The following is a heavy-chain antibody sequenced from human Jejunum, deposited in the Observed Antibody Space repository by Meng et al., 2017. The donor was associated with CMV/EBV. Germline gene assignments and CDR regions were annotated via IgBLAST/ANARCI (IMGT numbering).Heavy chain of an antibody. V-gene: IGHV3-48*03. J-gene: IGHJ3*01. CDR2: IRDSNDTM. CDR1: SLYE. D-gene: IGHD3-10*01. CDR3: AREWGYYNSGDAFDL. Sequence: SLYEINRARQATGKGREWVAYIRDSNDTMYYSDSVQGRFTLSRDDAKNSLYLHMNGLRAEDTAVYYCAREWGYYNSGDAFDLWGQGTMVTVSS.